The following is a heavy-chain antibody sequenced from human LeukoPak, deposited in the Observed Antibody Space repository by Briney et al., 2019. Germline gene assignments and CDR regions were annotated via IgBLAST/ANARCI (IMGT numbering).Heavy chain of an antibody. V-gene: IGHV4-59*12. D-gene: IGHD5-18*01. CDR2: IYYSGST. Sequence: PSETLSLTCTVSGGSISSYYWSWIRQPPGKGLEWIGYIYYSGSTNYNPSLKSRVTISVDTSKNQFSLKLSSVTAADTAVYYCARFLRGYNYGYFDYWGQGTLVTVSS. CDR3: ARFLRGYNYGYFDY. CDR1: GGSISSYY. J-gene: IGHJ4*02.